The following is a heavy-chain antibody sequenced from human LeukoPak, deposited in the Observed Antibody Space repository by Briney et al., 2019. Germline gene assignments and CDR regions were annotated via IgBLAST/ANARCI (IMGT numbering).Heavy chain of an antibody. V-gene: IGHV3-11*01. Sequence: GGSLGLSCAASGFTFSDHYMSWIRQAPGKGLEWISYISSSGISIYYADSVKGRFTVSRDNAKNSLFLQMSSLRAEDTAVYYCARDPFYYDSSAYFSNFDYWGQGALVTVSS. J-gene: IGHJ4*02. CDR1: GFTFSDHY. CDR2: ISSSGISI. CDR3: ARDPFYYDSSAYFSNFDY. D-gene: IGHD3-22*01.